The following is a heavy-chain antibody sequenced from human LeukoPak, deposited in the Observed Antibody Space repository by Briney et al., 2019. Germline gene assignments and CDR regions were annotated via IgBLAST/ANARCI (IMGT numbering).Heavy chain of an antibody. D-gene: IGHD4-17*01. J-gene: IGHJ5*02. V-gene: IGHV1-46*01. CDR3: ASSVTTLTWFDP. CDR1: GYTFTSYY. CDR2: INPSGGST. Sequence: ASVKVSCKASGYTFTSYYMHWVRQAPGQGLEWMGIINPSGGSTSYAQKFQGRVTMTRDTSTSTVYMELSSLRSEDTAVYYCASSVTTLTWFDPWGQGTLVTVSS.